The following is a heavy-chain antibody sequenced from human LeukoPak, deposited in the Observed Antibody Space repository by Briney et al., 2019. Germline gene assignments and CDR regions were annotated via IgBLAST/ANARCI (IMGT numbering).Heavy chain of an antibody. V-gene: IGHV3-30*18. CDR2: ISYDGSNK. Sequence: PGRALRLSCAASGFTFSSYGMHWVRQAPGKGLGLVAVISYDGSNKYYAYSVKGRVTISRDNSKNTLYLQMNSRRAADPAVYYCAKEGGYGELSSYFDYWGQPSLVTV. CDR3: AKEGGYGELSSYFDY. CDR1: GFTFSSYG. D-gene: IGHD3-16*02. J-gene: IGHJ4*02.